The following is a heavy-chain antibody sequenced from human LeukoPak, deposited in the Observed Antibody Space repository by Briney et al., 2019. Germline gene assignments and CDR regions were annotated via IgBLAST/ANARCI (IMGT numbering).Heavy chain of an antibody. CDR3: AREPRWYSSIWARAGVDY. CDR2: ISSSSSYI. D-gene: IGHD6-13*01. Sequence: GGSLRLSCAASGFTFSSYSMNWVRQAPGKGLEWVSSISSSSSYIYYADSVKGRFTISRDNAKNSLYLQMNSLRAEDTAVYYCAREPRWYSSIWARAGVDYWGQGTLVTVSS. J-gene: IGHJ4*02. V-gene: IGHV3-21*01. CDR1: GFTFSSYS.